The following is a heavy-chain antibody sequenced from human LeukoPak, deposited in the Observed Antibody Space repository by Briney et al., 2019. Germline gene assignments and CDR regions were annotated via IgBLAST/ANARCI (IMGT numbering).Heavy chain of an antibody. CDR1: GFTFSVYS. CDR2: ISSSSSYI. J-gene: IGHJ4*02. Sequence: GGSLRLSCAASGFTFSVYSMNWVRQAPGKGLEWVSSISSSSSYIYYADSVKGRFTISRDNAKNSLYLQMNSLRAEDTAVYYCARDPQYDYVWGSYLPYYFDYWGQGTLVTVSS. CDR3: ARDPQYDYVWGSYLPYYFDY. D-gene: IGHD3-16*02. V-gene: IGHV3-21*01.